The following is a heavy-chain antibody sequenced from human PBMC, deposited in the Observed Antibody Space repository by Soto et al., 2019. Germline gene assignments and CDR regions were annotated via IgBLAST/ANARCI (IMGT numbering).Heavy chain of an antibody. CDR3: ARGRLTHYYYGMDV. J-gene: IGHJ6*02. V-gene: IGHV4-30-4*01. Sequence: SETLSLTCTVSGGSISSGDYYWSWIRQPPGKGLEWIGYIYYSGSTYYNPSLKSRVTISVDTSKNQFSLKLSSVTAADTAVYYCARGRLTHYYYGMDVWGQGTTVTVSS. CDR1: GGSISSGDYY. CDR2: IYYSGST. D-gene: IGHD7-27*01.